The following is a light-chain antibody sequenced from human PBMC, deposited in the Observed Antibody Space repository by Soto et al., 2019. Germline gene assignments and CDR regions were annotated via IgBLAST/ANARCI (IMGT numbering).Light chain of an antibody. CDR3: QQRSNWPPEGT. Sequence: EIVLTQSPATLSLSPGERATLSCRASQSVSSYLAWYQQKPGQAPRLLIYDASNRATGTPARFSGSGSGTDFTLTISSLEPEDFAVYYCQQRSNWPPEGTFGQGTKVDIK. CDR2: DAS. J-gene: IGKJ1*01. V-gene: IGKV3-11*01. CDR1: QSVSSY.